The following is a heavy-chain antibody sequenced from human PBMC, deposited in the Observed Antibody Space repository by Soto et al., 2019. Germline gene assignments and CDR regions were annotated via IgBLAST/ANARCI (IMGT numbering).Heavy chain of an antibody. D-gene: IGHD2-21*01. Sequence: QVQLQQWGAGLLKPSETLSLTCAVSGGSFSGYYWSWIRQSPGKGLEWIGEISGSGATNYNPALRSRVCLSLDTSKNQFSLKLNSVTAADTAVYYCAKLWRHWGQGTLVTVSS. CDR1: GGSFSGYY. J-gene: IGHJ4*02. V-gene: IGHV4-34*01. CDR3: AKLWRH. CDR2: ISGSGAT.